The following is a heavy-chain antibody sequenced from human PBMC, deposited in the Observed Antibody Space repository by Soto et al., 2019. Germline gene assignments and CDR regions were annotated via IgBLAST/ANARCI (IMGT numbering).Heavy chain of an antibody. CDR1: KFTVSSCA. CDR2: MTDSGGST. Sequence: LRLAWAACKFTVSSCAMSGVRQAPGEGLEWVSGMTDSGGSTYYADSVQGRYTIARDNSSNTLFLQLNNLRAEGTADYDCAKSSPGYMYGRVQWWGESTLVSVS. V-gene: IGHV3-23*01. D-gene: IGHD6-25*01. CDR3: AKSSPGYMYGRVQW. J-gene: IGHJ1*01.